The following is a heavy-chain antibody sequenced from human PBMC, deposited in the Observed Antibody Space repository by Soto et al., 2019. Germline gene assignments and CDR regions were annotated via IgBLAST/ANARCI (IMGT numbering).Heavy chain of an antibody. D-gene: IGHD6-13*01. V-gene: IGHV3-30*18. CDR1: GFTFSSYG. J-gene: IGHJ5*02. Sequence: PGGSLRLSCAASGFTFSSYGMHWVRQAPGKGLEWVAVISYDGSNKYYADSVKGRFTISRDNSKNTLYLQMNSLRAEDTAVYYCAKDAGDEQQLANWFDPWGQGTLVTVSS. CDR2: ISYDGSNK. CDR3: AKDAGDEQQLANWFDP.